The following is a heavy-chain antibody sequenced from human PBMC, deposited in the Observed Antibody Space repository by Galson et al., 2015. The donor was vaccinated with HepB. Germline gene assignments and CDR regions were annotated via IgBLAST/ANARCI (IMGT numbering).Heavy chain of an antibody. J-gene: IGHJ3*02. V-gene: IGHV3-23*01. CDR2: ITGSGGST. Sequence: SLRLSCAASGFTFSNYAMNWVRQAPGKGLEWVSAITGSGGSTYYADSLKGRFTISRDNSKNTLYLQMNSLRAEDTAVYHCANGLGILPGAFDIWGQGTMVTVSS. D-gene: IGHD3/OR15-3a*01. CDR3: ANGLGILPGAFDI. CDR1: GFTFSNYA.